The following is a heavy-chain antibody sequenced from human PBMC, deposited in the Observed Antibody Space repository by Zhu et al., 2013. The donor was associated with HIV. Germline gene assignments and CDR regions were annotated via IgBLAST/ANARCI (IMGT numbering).Heavy chain of an antibody. CDR3: ARLFNLSTFKRWFDP. J-gene: IGHJ5*02. CDR1: GGTFSSYT. D-gene: IGHD3-16*01. CDR2: IIPIFGIA. Sequence: QVQLVQSGAEVKKPGSSVKVSCKASGGTFSSYTISWVRQAPGQGLEWMGGIIPIFGIANYAQKFQGRVTITADKSTSTAYMELSSLRSEDTAVYYCARLFNLSTFKRWFDPWGQGTLVTVSS. V-gene: IGHV1-69*02.